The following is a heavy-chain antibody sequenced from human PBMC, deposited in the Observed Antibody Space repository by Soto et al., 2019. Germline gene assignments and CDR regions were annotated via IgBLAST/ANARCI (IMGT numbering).Heavy chain of an antibody. CDR1: GGTFRNHV. Sequence: GASVKVSCKASGGTFRNHVFNWVRQAPGQGLEWMGGIIPIIGTPNYAQKFQGRVTITADESTSTAYMELSSLRSEDTAVYYCGWGNIVATIGPGYYYGMDVWGQGTTVTVSS. CDR3: GWGNIVATIGPGYYYGMDV. V-gene: IGHV1-69*13. J-gene: IGHJ6*02. CDR2: IIPIIGTP. D-gene: IGHD5-12*01.